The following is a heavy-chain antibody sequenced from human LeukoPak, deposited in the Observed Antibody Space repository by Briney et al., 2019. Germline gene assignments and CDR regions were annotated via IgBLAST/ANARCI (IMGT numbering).Heavy chain of an antibody. CDR3: ASTPYYYGSGSYPFDY. CDR2: FDPEDGET. Sequence: ASVKVSCKVSGYTLTELSMHWVRQAPGKGLGWMGGFDPEDGETIYAQKFQGRVTMTEDTSTDTAYMELSSLRSEDTAVYYCASTPYYYGSGSYPFDYWGQGTLVTVSS. V-gene: IGHV1-24*01. D-gene: IGHD3-10*01. J-gene: IGHJ4*02. CDR1: GYTLTELS.